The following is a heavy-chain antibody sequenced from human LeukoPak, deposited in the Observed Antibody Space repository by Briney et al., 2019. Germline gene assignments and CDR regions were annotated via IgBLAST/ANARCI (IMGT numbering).Heavy chain of an antibody. J-gene: IGHJ4*02. V-gene: IGHV1-18*01. D-gene: IGHD6-19*01. CDR3: ARAPSSGFGDN. Sequence: ASVKVSCKASGHSFTRYGFSWVRQAPGQGLEWMGWISAYNVNTNYAQKLQGRVTMITDTSTSTAYMELRSLRSDDTAVYYCARAPSSGFGDNWGQGTLVTVSS. CDR1: GHSFTRYG. CDR2: ISAYNVNT.